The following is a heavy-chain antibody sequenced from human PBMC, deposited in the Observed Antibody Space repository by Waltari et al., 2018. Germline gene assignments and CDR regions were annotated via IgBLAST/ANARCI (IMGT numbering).Heavy chain of an antibody. J-gene: IGHJ6*02. CDR3: ARHELGISQYYYNMYV. CDR2: IIPMFGIP. CDR1: GDACGGYG. Sequence: HVQLVQSGDEATKPGSPVEVSCTASGDACGGYGSSRVRLAPGQGLEWMGVIIPMFGIPEYSQKFQDRLTITADESTRTAYMELSSLSSEDTAIYYCARHELGISQYYYNMYVWGQWTTVTISS. V-gene: IGHV1-69*12. D-gene: IGHD3-16*01.